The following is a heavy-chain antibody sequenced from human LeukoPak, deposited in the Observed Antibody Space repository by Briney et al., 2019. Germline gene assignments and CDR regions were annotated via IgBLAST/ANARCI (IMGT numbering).Heavy chain of an antibody. V-gene: IGHV3-23*01. D-gene: IGHD6-6*01. CDR1: GFTFSSYA. J-gene: IGHJ4*02. CDR2: ISGSGGST. Sequence: GGSLRLSCAASGFTFSSYAMSWVRQAPGKGLEWVSAISGSGGSTYYADSVKGRFTISRDNPKNTLYLQMNSLRAEDTAVYYCAKHSSSIAARPVDYWGQGTLVTVSS. CDR3: AKHSSSIAARPVDY.